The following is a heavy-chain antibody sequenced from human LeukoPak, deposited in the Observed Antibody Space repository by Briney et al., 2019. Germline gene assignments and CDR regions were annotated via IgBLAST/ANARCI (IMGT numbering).Heavy chain of an antibody. D-gene: IGHD6-13*01. V-gene: IGHV3-15*01. J-gene: IGHJ6*03. CDR3: TTISGIAAADNYYYYYMDV. CDR2: IKSKTDGGTT. Sequence: GGSLRLSCAASGFTFSSYGMSWVRQAPGKGLEWVGRIKSKTDGGTTDYAAPVKGRFTISRDDSKNTLYLQMNSLKTEDTAVYYCTTISGIAAADNYYYYYMDVWGKGTTVTVSS. CDR1: GFTFSSYG.